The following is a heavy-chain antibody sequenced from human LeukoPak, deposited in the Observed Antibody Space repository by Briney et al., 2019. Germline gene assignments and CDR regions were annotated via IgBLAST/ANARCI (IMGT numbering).Heavy chain of an antibody. J-gene: IGHJ3*02. CDR3: ARAPSITMVRGGYLAFDI. CDR2: IYPGDSDT. V-gene: IGHV5-51*01. CDR1: GYSFASYW. D-gene: IGHD3-10*01. Sequence: GESLKISCKGSGYSFASYWIGWVRQMPEKGLEWMGIIYPGDSDTRYSPSFQGQVTISADKSITTAYQQWSSLKASDTAMYYCARAPSITMVRGGYLAFDIWGQGTMVTVSS.